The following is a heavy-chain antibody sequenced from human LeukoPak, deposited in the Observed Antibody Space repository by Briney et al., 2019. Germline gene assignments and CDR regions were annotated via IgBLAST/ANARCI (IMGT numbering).Heavy chain of an antibody. J-gene: IGHJ4*02. CDR2: IRYDGSNK. D-gene: IGHD6-19*01. CDR3: AKDWSSGWEAYFDY. CDR1: GLTFSSYG. Sequence: PGGSLRLSCAASGLTFSSYGMHWVRQAPGKGLEWVAFIRYDGSNKYYADSVKGRFTISRDNSKNTLYLQMNSLRAEDTAVYYCAKDWSSGWEAYFDYWGQGTLVTVSS. V-gene: IGHV3-30*02.